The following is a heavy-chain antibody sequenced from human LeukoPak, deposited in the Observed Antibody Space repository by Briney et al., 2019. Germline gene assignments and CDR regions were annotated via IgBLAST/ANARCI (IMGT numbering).Heavy chain of an antibody. V-gene: IGHV3-30*03. CDR1: GFSFSSYG. Sequence: AGGSLRLSCAASGFSFSSYGIHWVRQAPGKGLEWVAVISYDGSNKYYAESLKGRFTISRDNSKNTLYLQMNSLSAEDTAMFYCARDPGGGRGWYGVFEIWAKGQWSPSLQ. J-gene: IGHJ3*02. CDR3: ARDPGGGRGWYGVFEI. D-gene: IGHD6-19*01. CDR2: ISYDGSNK.